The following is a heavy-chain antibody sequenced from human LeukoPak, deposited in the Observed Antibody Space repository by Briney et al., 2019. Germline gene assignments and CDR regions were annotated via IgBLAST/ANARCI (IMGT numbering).Heavy chain of an antibody. CDR1: GFTFSSYA. Sequence: GGSLRLSCAASGFTFSSYAMSWVRQAPGKGLEWVSAISGSGGSTYYADSAKGRFTISRDNSKNTLYLRMNSLRAEDTAVYYCAKDLVDIVATIEGYWGQGTLVTVSS. J-gene: IGHJ4*02. CDR3: AKDLVDIVATIEGY. V-gene: IGHV3-23*01. CDR2: ISGSGGST. D-gene: IGHD5-12*01.